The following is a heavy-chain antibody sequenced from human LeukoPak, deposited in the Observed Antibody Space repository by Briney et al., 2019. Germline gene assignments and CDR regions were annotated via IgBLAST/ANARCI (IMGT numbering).Heavy chain of an antibody. J-gene: IGHJ4*02. D-gene: IGHD3-22*01. V-gene: IGHV3-9*01. CDR1: GFTFDDYA. CDR3: ARVLHKRNYDSSTYCGY. CDR2: ISWNSGHR. Sequence: PGGSLRLSCAASGFTFDDYAMHWVRQAPGKGLEWVSGISWNSGHRGYADSVKGRFTISRDNAKKYLYLQMNSLRAEDTAVYYCARVLHKRNYDSSTYCGYWGQGTLVTVSS.